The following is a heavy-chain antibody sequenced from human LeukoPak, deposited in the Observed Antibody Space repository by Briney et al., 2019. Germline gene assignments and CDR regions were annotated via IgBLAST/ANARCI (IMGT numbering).Heavy chain of an antibody. D-gene: IGHD6-19*01. CDR3: ARGPRGSGWYGDY. J-gene: IGHJ4*02. V-gene: IGHV4-59*01. Sequence: PSETLSLTCTVSGGSFSSYYWSWIRQPPGKGLEWIGYIFYSGSTNYNPSLRSRVTISVDTSKNQFSLKLSSVTAADTALYYCARGPRGSGWYGDYWGQGTLVTVSS. CDR1: GGSFSSYY. CDR2: IFYSGST.